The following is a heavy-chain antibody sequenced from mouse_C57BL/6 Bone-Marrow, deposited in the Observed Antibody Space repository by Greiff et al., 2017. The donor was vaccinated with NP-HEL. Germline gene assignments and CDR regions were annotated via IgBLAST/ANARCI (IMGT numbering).Heavy chain of an antibody. V-gene: IGHV1-80*01. CDR2: IYPGDGDT. CDR1: GYAFSSYW. J-gene: IGHJ4*01. CDR3: AREGYDYAMDD. D-gene: IGHD2-14*01. Sequence: QVQLQQSGAELVKPGASVKISCKASGYAFSSYWMNWVKQRPGKGLEWIGQIYPGDGDTNYNGKFKGKATLTADKSSSTAYMQLSSLTAEDSAVYFCAREGYDYAMDDWGQGTSVTVSS.